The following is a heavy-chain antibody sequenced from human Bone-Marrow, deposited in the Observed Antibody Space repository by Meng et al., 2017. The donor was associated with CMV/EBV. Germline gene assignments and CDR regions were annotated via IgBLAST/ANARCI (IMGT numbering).Heavy chain of an antibody. CDR3: SRQAIYGDFWSGYYLSSGPDNWFDP. CDR1: GGSISSSCHY. Sequence: SETLSLTCTVSGGSISSSCHYWGWIRQPPGKGLEWIGSIYYSGSTYYNPSLKSRVTISVDTSKNQFSLKLSSVTAADTAVYYCSRQAIYGDFWSGYYLSSGPDNWFDPWGQGTLVTVSS. D-gene: IGHD3-3*01. CDR2: IYYSGST. V-gene: IGHV4-39*07. J-gene: IGHJ5*02.